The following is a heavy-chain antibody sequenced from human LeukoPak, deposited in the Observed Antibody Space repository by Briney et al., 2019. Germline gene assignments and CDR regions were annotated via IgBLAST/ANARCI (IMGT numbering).Heavy chain of an antibody. CDR3: ARDRFLRRPEPADY. D-gene: IGHD1-14*01. J-gene: IGHJ4*02. V-gene: IGHV3-30*02. CDR2: IRYTASDK. CDR1: GFPFSYYG. Sequence: GGSLRLSCAASGFPFSYYGMHWVRQAPGKGLEWVAFIRYTASDKYYADSVKGRFTISRDNSKNTLYLQMSSLRAEDTALYYCARDRFLRRPEPADYWGQGTLVTVSS.